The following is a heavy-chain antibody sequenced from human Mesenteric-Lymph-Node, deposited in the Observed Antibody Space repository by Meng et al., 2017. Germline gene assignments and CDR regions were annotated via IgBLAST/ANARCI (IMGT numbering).Heavy chain of an antibody. V-gene: IGHV1-3*01. Sequence: ASVKISCKASAYTFTSYAMHWVRQAPGQRVEWMGSINAGNGNTKYSQKFQGRVAITRDTSASTAYMELSSLRSDDTAVYYCARDLEGYYYGSGSYSAFDIWGQGTMVTVSS. CDR3: ARDLEGYYYGSGSYSAFDI. J-gene: IGHJ3*02. D-gene: IGHD3-10*01. CDR1: AYTFTSYA. CDR2: INAGNGNT.